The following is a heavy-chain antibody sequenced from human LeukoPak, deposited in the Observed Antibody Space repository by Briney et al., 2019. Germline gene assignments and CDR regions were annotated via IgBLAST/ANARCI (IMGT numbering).Heavy chain of an antibody. J-gene: IGHJ4*02. CDR2: ISWNSGSI. CDR3: AKDIDFLTLKLLNGPFDY. D-gene: IGHD3-10*01. CDR1: GFTFDDYA. Sequence: PGGSLRLSCAASGFTFDDYAMHWARQAPGKGLEWVSGISWNSGSIGYADSVKGRFTISRDNAKNSLYLQMNSLRAEDTALYYCAKDIDFLTLKLLNGPFDYWGQGTLVTVSS. V-gene: IGHV3-9*01.